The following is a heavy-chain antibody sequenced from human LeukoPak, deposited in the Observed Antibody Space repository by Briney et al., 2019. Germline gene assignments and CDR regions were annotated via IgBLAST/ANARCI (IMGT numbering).Heavy chain of an antibody. CDR1: GFTFSNAW. V-gene: IGHV3-15*01. Sequence: PGGSLRLSCAASGFTFSNAWMSWVRQAPGKGLEWVGRIKSKTDGGTTDYAAPVKGRFTISRDDSKNTLYLQMNSLKTEDTAVYYCTTLYDSGYYFDYWGQGTLVTVSS. D-gene: IGHD5-12*01. J-gene: IGHJ4*02. CDR2: IKSKTDGGTT. CDR3: TTLYDSGYYFDY.